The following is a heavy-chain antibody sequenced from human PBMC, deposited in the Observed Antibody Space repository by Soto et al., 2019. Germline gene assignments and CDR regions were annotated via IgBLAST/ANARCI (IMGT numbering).Heavy chain of an antibody. Sequence: PGGSLRLSCAASGFTFSIYSMNWVRQAPGKGLEWVSGIWNNRNNKYYGDSVKGRFTISRDNAKNTLYLQMNSLRAEDTALYYCARGTGTTDYWGQGTLVTVSS. J-gene: IGHJ4*02. CDR3: ARGTGTTDY. CDR1: GFTFSIYS. CDR2: IWNNRNNK. D-gene: IGHD1-1*01. V-gene: IGHV3-33*08.